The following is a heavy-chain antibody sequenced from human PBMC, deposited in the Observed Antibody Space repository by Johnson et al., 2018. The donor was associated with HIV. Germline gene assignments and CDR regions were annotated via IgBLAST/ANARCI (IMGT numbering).Heavy chain of an antibody. Sequence: VQLVESGGGLVQPGGSLRLSCAASGFTFSSYAMSWVRQAPGKGLEWVSAISGSGGSTYYADSVTGRFTISRDNSKDTLYLTMNRLRAEDTAVSYCSKDPSILWWVGAFDIWGQGTMVTVSS. CDR2: ISGSGGST. CDR1: GFTFSSYA. CDR3: SKDPSILWWVGAFDI. D-gene: IGHD2-21*01. V-gene: IGHV3-23*04. J-gene: IGHJ3*02.